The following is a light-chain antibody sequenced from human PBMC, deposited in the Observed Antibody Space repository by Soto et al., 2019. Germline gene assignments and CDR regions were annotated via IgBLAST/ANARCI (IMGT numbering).Light chain of an antibody. V-gene: IGLV1-47*02. CDR1: SSNVGFNA. J-gene: IGLJ2*01. Sequence: QAVVTQPPSASGAPGQWVTLSCVGGSSNVGFNAVNWYQQIPGAAPKLLMHGNSQRPSGVPDRFSGSKSGTSASLAIIGLRTEDEAHYYCAAWDDSLRGVVFGGGTKLTVL. CDR3: AAWDDSLRGVV. CDR2: GNS.